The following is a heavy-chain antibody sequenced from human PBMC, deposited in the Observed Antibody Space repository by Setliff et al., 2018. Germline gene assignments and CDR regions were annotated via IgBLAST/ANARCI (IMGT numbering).Heavy chain of an antibody. V-gene: IGHV3-48*01. D-gene: IGHD3-16*01. J-gene: IGHJ4*02. CDR1: GFTFSSYW. Sequence: GGSLRLSCAASGFTFSSYWMHWVRQAPGKGLEWVSYISSSSTSIYSDSVKDRFTISRDNAKKSLYLQMDSLRAEDTAVYYCAKYVKKFAHFDYWGQGTLVTVSS. CDR3: AKYVKKFAHFDY. CDR2: ISSSSTSI.